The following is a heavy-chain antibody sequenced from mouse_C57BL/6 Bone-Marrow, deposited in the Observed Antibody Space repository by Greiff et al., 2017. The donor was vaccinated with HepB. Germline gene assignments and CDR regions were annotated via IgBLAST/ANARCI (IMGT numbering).Heavy chain of an antibody. CDR1: GYTFTDYY. D-gene: IGHD1-1*01. J-gene: IGHJ2*01. CDR3: ARGVALYYFDY. Sequence: EVQLQQSGPVLVKPGASVKMSCKASGYTFTDYYMNWVKQSHGKSLEWIGVINPYNGGTSYNQKFKGKATLTVDKSSSTAYMELNSLTSDDSAVYDCARGVALYYFDYWGQGTTLTVSS. V-gene: IGHV1-19*01. CDR2: INPYNGGT.